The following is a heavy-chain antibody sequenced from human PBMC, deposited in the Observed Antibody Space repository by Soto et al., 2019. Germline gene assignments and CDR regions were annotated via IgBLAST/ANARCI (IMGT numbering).Heavy chain of an antibody. CDR1: GFTFSSYS. Sequence: GVSLRLSCSASGFTFSSYSMNWVRQAPGKGLEWVSSISSSSSYIYYADSVKGRFTISRDNAKNSLYLQMNSLRAEDTAVYYCARDRVTTGVTPRAYYYYGMDGWGQGTTVTV. D-gene: IGHD4-17*01. CDR3: ARDRVTTGVTPRAYYYYGMDG. J-gene: IGHJ6*02. CDR2: ISSSSSYI. V-gene: IGHV3-21*01.